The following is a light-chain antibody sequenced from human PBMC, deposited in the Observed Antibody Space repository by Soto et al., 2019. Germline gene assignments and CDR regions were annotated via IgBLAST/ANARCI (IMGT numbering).Light chain of an antibody. CDR3: QQYNSYPWT. Sequence: AIRMTQSPSSFSASTGDRVTITCRASQGISSYLAWYQQKPGKAPKLLVYAASTLQYGVPSRFSGSGSGTDFTLTINCLQSEDFATYFCQQYNSYPWTFGQGTKVEIK. J-gene: IGKJ1*01. CDR1: QGISSY. CDR2: AAS. V-gene: IGKV1-8*01.